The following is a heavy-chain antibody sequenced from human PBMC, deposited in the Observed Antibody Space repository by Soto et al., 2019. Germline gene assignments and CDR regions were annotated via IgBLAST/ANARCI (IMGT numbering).Heavy chain of an antibody. V-gene: IGHV1-8*01. CDR3: AREITAYWYFDL. J-gene: IGHJ2*01. Sequence: QVQLVQSGAEVKKPGASVKVSCKASGYTFTSYDINWVRQATGQRLEWMGWMNPNSGNTGYAQKFQGRVTMTRNTSISTAYMELSSLRSEDTAVYYCAREITAYWYFDLWGRGTLVTVSS. CDR1: GYTFTSYD. D-gene: IGHD3-16*01. CDR2: MNPNSGNT.